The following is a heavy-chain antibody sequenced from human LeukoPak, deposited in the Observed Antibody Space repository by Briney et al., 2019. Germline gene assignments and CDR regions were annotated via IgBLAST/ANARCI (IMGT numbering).Heavy chain of an antibody. CDR1: GYTFTSYD. D-gene: IGHD3-10*01. V-gene: IGHV1-8*01. Sequence: ASVKVSCKASGYTFTSYDINWVRQAPGQGLEWMGWMNPNSGNTVYAQKFQGRVTLTRHTSISTAYMELSSLRSEDTAVYYCARGFRGVIITAYYYYYYMDVWGKGTTVTVSS. J-gene: IGHJ6*03. CDR3: ARGFRGVIITAYYYYYYMDV. CDR2: MNPNSGNT.